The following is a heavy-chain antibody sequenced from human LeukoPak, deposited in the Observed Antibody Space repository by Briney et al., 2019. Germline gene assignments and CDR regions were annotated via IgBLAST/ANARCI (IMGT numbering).Heavy chain of an antibody. V-gene: IGHV4-34*01. CDR3: ASFHIVVVTAISGDYFDY. J-gene: IGHJ4*02. Sequence: TSETLSLTCAVYGGSFSGYYWSWIRQPPGKGLEWIGEINHSGSTNYNPSLKSRVTISVDTSKNQFSLKLSSVTAADTAVYYCASFHIVVVTAISGDYFDYWGQGTLVTVSS. CDR2: INHSGST. CDR1: GGSFSGYY. D-gene: IGHD2-21*02.